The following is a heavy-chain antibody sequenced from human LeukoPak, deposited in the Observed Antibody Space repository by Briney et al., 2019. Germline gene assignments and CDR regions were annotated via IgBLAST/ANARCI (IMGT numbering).Heavy chain of an antibody. CDR3: ARDPDCYGSGSYPNNWFDP. V-gene: IGHV1-18*01. Sequence: ASVKVSCKASGYTFTSYGISWVRQAPGQGLEWMGWISAYNGNTNYAQKLQGRVTMTTDTSTSTAYMELRSLRSDDTAVYYCARDPDCYGSGSYPNNWFDPWGQGTLVTVSS. CDR2: ISAYNGNT. D-gene: IGHD3-10*01. J-gene: IGHJ5*02. CDR1: GYTFTSYG.